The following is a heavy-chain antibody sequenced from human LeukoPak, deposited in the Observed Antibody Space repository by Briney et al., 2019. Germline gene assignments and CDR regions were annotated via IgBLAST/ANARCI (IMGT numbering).Heavy chain of an antibody. CDR3: ARDGGLLTQRGFDY. D-gene: IGHD3-16*01. V-gene: IGHV4-39*07. J-gene: IGHJ4*02. CDR2: IYDRGST. CDR1: GGSISSSSYY. Sequence: SATLSLTCTVSGGSISSSSYYCGWLRQPRGKGLEWIGGIYDRGSTYYNPSLKSRVTISVDTSKNQFSLKLSSVTAADTAVYYCARDGGLLTQRGFDYWGQGTLVTVSS.